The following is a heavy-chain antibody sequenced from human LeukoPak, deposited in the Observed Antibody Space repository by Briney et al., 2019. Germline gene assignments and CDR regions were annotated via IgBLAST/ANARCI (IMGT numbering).Heavy chain of an antibody. CDR1: GFTFSSYW. J-gene: IGHJ4*02. CDR3: ARGYADYFDC. D-gene: IGHD3-16*01. CDR2: INTDGSST. V-gene: IGHV3-74*01. Sequence: GGSLRLSCAASGFTFSSYWMYWVRQAPGKGLVWVSRINTDGSSTKYADSVKGRFTISRDNSKNALYLQMNSLRAEDTAVYYCARGYADYFDCWGQGTLVTVSS.